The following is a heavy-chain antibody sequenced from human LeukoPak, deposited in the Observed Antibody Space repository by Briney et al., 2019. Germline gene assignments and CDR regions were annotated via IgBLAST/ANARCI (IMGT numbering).Heavy chain of an antibody. D-gene: IGHD3-3*01. V-gene: IGHV5-10-1*01. CDR3: ASIDFWSGYGYYYYGTDV. CDR1: GYSFTSYW. Sequence: GESLKISCKGSGYSFTSYWISWVRQMPGKGLEWMGRIDPSDSYTNYSPSFQGHVTISADKSISTAYLQWSSLKASDTAMYYCASIDFWSGYGYYYYGTDVWGQGTTVTVSS. CDR2: IDPSDSYT. J-gene: IGHJ6*02.